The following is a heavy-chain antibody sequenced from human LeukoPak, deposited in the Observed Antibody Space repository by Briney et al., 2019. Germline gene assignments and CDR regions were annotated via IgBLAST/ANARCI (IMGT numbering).Heavy chain of an antibody. CDR3: AKGMDYNSVTFDF. J-gene: IGHJ4*02. CDR1: GFTFNSYG. CDR2: ISYDGPNK. V-gene: IGHV3-30*18. Sequence: PGRSLRLSCAASGFTFNSYGMHWVRQAPGKGLEWVAVISYDGPNKYYADSVKGRFTISRDDSKSTLYLQMNSLRADDTAVYYCAKGMDYNSVTFDFWGQGTLVTVSS. D-gene: IGHD1-1*01.